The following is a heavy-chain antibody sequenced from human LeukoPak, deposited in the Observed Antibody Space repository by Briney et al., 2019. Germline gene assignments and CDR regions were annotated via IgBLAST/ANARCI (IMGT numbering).Heavy chain of an antibody. V-gene: IGHV1-69*04. J-gene: IGHJ5*02. CDR2: IIPILGIA. CDR1: GGTFSSYA. Sequence: SVKVSCKASGGTFSSYAISWVRQAPGQGLEWMGRIIPILGIANYAQKFQGRVTITADKSTSTAYMELSSLRSEDTAVYYCAGIILTGYYTAWWFDPWGQGTLVTVSS. D-gene: IGHD3-9*01. CDR3: AGIILTGYYTAWWFDP.